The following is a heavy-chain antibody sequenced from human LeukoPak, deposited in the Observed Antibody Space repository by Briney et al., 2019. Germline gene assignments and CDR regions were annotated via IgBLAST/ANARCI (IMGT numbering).Heavy chain of an antibody. J-gene: IGHJ4*02. Sequence: ASVKVSCKTSKYTFTGYYMHWVRQAPGQGLEWMGWINPNSAGTNYAQKFQGRVTMTRDTSISTAYMELSRLRSDDTAVYYCARVHPNYYDSSASPLDYWGQGTLVTVSS. CDR3: ARVHPNYYDSSASPLDY. V-gene: IGHV1-2*02. D-gene: IGHD3-22*01. CDR2: INPNSAGT. CDR1: KYTFTGYY.